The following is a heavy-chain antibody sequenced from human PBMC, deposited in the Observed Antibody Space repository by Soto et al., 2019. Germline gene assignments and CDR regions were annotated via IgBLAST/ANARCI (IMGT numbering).Heavy chain of an antibody. J-gene: IGHJ6*02. V-gene: IGHV1-69*13. Sequence: SVKVSCKASGGTFSSYAISWVRQAPGQGLEWMGGIIPIFGTANYAQKFQGRVTITADESTSTAYMELSSLRSEDTAVYYCAREEGYSYGMDVWGQGTTVTVSS. D-gene: IGHD5-18*01. CDR2: IIPIFGTA. CDR1: GGTFSSYA. CDR3: AREEGYSYGMDV.